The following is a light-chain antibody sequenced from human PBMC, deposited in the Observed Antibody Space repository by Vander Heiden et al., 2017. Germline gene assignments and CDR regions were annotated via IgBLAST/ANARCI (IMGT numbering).Light chain of an antibody. CDR2: SAS. J-gene: IGKJ1*01. Sequence: DILLTLSPSSLSASVGDTVTITCRASQSISSSLNWYQQKPGKAPKLLIYSASSLQSGVPSRFSGGGSGTNFTLTISSLQPEDFATYYCQQSYSTPVTFGQGTKVEIE. V-gene: IGKV1-39*01. CDR3: QQSYSTPVT. CDR1: QSISSS.